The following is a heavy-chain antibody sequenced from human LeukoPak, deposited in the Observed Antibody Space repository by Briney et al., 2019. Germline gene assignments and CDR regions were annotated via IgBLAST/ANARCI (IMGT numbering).Heavy chain of an antibody. Sequence: GGSLRLSCAASGFTFSSYWMSWVRQAPGKGLEWVANIKQDGSEKYYVDSVKGRFTISRDNAKNSLYLQMNSLRAEDTAVYYCARVRRDTAMVNYMDVWGKGTTVTISS. CDR2: IKQDGSEK. CDR1: GFTFSSYW. CDR3: ARVRRDTAMVNYMDV. J-gene: IGHJ6*03. V-gene: IGHV3-7*01. D-gene: IGHD5-18*01.